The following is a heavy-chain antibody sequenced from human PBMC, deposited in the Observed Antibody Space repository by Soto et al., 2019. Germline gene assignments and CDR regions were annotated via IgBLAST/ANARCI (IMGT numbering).Heavy chain of an antibody. V-gene: IGHV3-23*01. CDR1: GFTLSTYT. J-gene: IGHJ4*02. Sequence: GGSLRRTGGASGFTLSTYTMNWVRQAPGKGLEWVSGIIQNGETYYTGSVKGRFTISRDNSKNMVYLQMDSLRADDTALYYCAKDRQPDGIWTFDYWGQGTLVTVSS. D-gene: IGHD3-9*01. CDR2: IIQNGET. CDR3: AKDRQPDGIWTFDY.